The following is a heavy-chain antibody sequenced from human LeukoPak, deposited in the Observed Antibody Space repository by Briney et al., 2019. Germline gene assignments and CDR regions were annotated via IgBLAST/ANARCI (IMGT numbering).Heavy chain of an antibody. CDR2: INPNSGGT. CDR3: ARGGYAVTIYYFDY. D-gene: IGHD4-17*01. CDR1: GYTFTGYY. Sequence: ASVKVSCKASGYTFTGYYMHWVRQAPGQGLEWMGWINPNSGGTNYAQKFQGRITMTRDTSISTAYMELSRLRSDDTAVYYCARGGYAVTIYYFDYWGQGTLVTVSS. J-gene: IGHJ4*02. V-gene: IGHV1-2*02.